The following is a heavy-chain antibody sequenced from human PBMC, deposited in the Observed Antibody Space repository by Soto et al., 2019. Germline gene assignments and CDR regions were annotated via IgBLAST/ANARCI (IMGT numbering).Heavy chain of an antibody. CDR1: DDSINSDKYY. CDR3: ARLEGLATISYYFDF. J-gene: IGHJ4*02. Sequence: QLHLQESGPGLVKPSETLSLTCSVSDDSINSDKYYWGWIRQPPGKGLEWIGSIYYRGNAYYNPSLKTRVTISLDKSRSQFSLKLNSVTAADSAVYFCARLEGLATISYYFDFWGPGALVTVSS. D-gene: IGHD3-9*01. V-gene: IGHV4-39*01. CDR2: IYYRGNA.